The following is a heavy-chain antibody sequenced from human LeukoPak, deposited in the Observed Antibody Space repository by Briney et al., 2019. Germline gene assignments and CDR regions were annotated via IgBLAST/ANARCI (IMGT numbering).Heavy chain of an antibody. Sequence: GASVKVSCKASGYTFTNYYMHWVRQAPGQGLEWMGIIDPSGGRVSYAQEFQGRVTMTRDTSTTTVYMELSSLRSDDTAVYYCAREGGGLPVAKWGSSPSAEYFQHWGRGTLVTVSS. CDR1: GYTFTNYY. CDR2: IDPSGGRV. D-gene: IGHD6-13*01. CDR3: AREGGGLPVAKWGSSPSAEYFQH. V-gene: IGHV1-46*01. J-gene: IGHJ1*01.